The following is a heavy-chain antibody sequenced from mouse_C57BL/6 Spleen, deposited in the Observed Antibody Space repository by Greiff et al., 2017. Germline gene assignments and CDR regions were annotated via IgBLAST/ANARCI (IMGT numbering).Heavy chain of an antibody. CDR1: GFTFSSYG. V-gene: IGHV5-6*01. CDR2: ISSGGSYT. J-gene: IGHJ4*01. CDR3: ARHLNGRYAMDY. Sequence: VKLVESGGDLVKPGGSLKLSCAASGFTFSSYGMSWVRQTPDKRLAWVATISSGGSYTSYPDSVKGRFTISRDNAKNTLYLQMSSLKSEDTAMYYCARHLNGRYAMDYWGQGTSVTVSS.